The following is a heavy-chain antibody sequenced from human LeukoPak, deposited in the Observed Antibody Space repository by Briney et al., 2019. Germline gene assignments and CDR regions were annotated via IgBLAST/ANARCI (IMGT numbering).Heavy chain of an antibody. D-gene: IGHD3-22*01. Sequence: SETLSLTCAVYDVSFSGYYWSWIRQPPGKGLEWIGEINHSGSTNYNPSLKSRVTISVDTSKNQFSLKVSSVTAADTAVYYCERYSGYYLSYFDYWGQGTLVTVSS. CDR1: DVSFSGYY. J-gene: IGHJ4*02. CDR2: INHSGST. V-gene: IGHV4-34*01. CDR3: ERYSGYYLSYFDY.